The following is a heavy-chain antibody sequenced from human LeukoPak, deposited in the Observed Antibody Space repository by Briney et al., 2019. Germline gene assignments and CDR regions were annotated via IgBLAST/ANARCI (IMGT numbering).Heavy chain of an antibody. V-gene: IGHV1-69*02. D-gene: IGHD6-13*01. CDR2: IIPILGIA. CDR3: ARGRGSSWFDAFDI. CDR1: GGTFSSYT. J-gene: IGHJ3*02. Sequence: SVKVSCKASGGTFSSYTISWVRQAPGQGLEWMGRIIPILGIANYAQKFQGRVTITADKSTSTAYMELSSLRSEDTAVYYCARGRGSSWFDAFDIWGQGTMVTVSS.